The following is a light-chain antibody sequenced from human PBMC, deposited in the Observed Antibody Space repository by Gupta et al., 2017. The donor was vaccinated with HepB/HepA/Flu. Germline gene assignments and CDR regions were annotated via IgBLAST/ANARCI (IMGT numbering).Light chain of an antibody. CDR1: QNVGRY. CDR2: DSS. CDR3: QHRADPHLTWP. V-gene: IGKV3D-11*02. J-gene: IGKJ1*01. Sequence: EIVLTQSPATLSLTPGERVTLSCRASQNVGRYLAWYQQKFGQAPRLLIYDSSNRATGIPPRFSGSGAETDVTLTISSREPEDFALYYCQHRADPHLTWPFGQGTKEKI.